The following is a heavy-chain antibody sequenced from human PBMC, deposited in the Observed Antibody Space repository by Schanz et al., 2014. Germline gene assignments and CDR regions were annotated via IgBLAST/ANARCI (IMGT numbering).Heavy chain of an antibody. CDR2: ISGSGGST. V-gene: IGHV3-23*01. CDR3: ARIGGSVFDY. J-gene: IGHJ4*02. Sequence: EVQLLESGGGLVQPGGSLRLSCAASGFTFSSDWMSWVRQAPGKGLEWVSAISGSGGSTYYADSVKGRFTISRDNSKNTLYLQMNSLRAEDTAVYYCARIGGSVFDYWAQGTLVTVSS. CDR1: GFTFSSDW. D-gene: IGHD3-10*01.